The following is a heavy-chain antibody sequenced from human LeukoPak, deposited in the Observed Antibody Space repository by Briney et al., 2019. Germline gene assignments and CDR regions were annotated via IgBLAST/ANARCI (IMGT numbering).Heavy chain of an antibody. V-gene: IGHV3-48*01. J-gene: IGHJ4*02. D-gene: IGHD3-22*01. CDR3: ARDYYDSSGYYAFDY. CDR2: ISSSSSTI. Sequence: GGSLRLSCAASGFTFSSYNMDWVRQAPGKGLEWVSYISSSSSTIYYADSVKGRFTISRDNAKNSLYLQMNSLRAEDTAVYYCARDYYDSSGYYAFDYWGQGTLVTVSS. CDR1: GFTFSSYN.